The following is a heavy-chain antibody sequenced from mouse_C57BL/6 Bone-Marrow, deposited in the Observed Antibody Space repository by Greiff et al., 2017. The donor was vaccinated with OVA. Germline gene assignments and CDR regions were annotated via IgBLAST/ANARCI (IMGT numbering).Heavy chain of an antibody. V-gene: IGHV5-4*01. D-gene: IGHD2-4*01. CDR2: ISDGGSYT. Sequence: EVKLVESGGGLVKPGGSLKLSCAASGFTFSSYAMSWVRQTPEKRLEWVATISDGGSYTYYPDNVKGRFTISRENAKNNLYLQMSHLKSEDTAMYYCARDDYDLYYFDYWGQGTTLTVSS. CDR1: GFTFSSYA. J-gene: IGHJ2*01. CDR3: ARDDYDLYYFDY.